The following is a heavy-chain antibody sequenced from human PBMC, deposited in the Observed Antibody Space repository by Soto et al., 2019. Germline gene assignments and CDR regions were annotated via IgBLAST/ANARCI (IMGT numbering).Heavy chain of an antibody. V-gene: IGHV4-39*01. D-gene: IGHD3-10*01. CDR3: ARVLLWFGELFGGFDY. CDR2: IYYSGST. J-gene: IGHJ4*02. CDR1: GGSISSSSYY. Sequence: QLQLQESGPGLVKPSETLSLTCTVSGGSISSSSYYWGWIRQPPGKGLEWIGSIYYSGSTYYNPSLKGRVTISVDTSKNQVSLKLSSVTAADTAVYYCARVLLWFGELFGGFDYWGQGTLVTVSS.